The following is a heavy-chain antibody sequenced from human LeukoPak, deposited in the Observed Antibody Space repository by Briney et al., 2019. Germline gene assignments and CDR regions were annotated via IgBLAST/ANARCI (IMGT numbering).Heavy chain of an antibody. CDR1: GLTVRSNY. CDR2: IYSGGRT. V-gene: IGHV3-53*01. D-gene: IGHD3-22*01. J-gene: IGHJ4*02. Sequence: GGSLRLSCVASGLTVRSNYMSWVRQAPGKGLEWVSVIYSGGRTYYADAVKGRFTMSRDNSKNTVYLQMNSLTAEDTAVYYCAKSLTYYHENSDSIWGQGTLVTVSS. CDR3: AKSLTYYHENSDSI.